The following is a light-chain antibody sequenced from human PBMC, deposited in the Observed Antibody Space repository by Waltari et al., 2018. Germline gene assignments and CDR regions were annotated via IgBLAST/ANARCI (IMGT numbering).Light chain of an antibody. J-gene: IGLJ1*01. V-gene: IGLV2-14*01. CDR2: EVS. Sequence: QSALTQPASVSGSPGQSITISCSGTDSDVGAYDFASCYQQHPGKAPHLIIYEVSNRPAGISNRFSAAKSGNTASLTISGLQAEDEADYYCSSYTTSSAPGVFGTGTRVTVL. CDR1: DSDVGAYDF. CDR3: SSYTTSSAPGV.